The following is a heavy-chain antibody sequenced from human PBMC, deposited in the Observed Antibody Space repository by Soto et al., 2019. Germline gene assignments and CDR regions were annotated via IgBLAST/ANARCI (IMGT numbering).Heavy chain of an antibody. J-gene: IGHJ6*02. CDR3: AREQTDRVYGMDV. V-gene: IGHV1-2*04. D-gene: IGHD1-1*01. Sequence: ASVKVSCKASGYTFTGYYMHWVRQAPGQGLEWMGWINPNSGGTNYAQKFQGWVTMTRDTSISTAYMELSRLRPDDTAVYYCAREQTDRVYGMDVWGQGTTVTVSS. CDR1: GYTFTGYY. CDR2: INPNSGGT.